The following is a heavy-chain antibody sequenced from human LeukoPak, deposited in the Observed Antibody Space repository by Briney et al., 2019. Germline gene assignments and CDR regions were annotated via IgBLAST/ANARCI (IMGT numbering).Heavy chain of an antibody. V-gene: IGHV3-30*04. J-gene: IGHJ1*01. D-gene: IGHD6-13*01. Sequence: GGSLRLSCAASGFTFSSYAMHWVRQAPGKGLEGVAVISYDGSNKYYADSVKGRFTISRDNSKNTLYLQMNSLRAEDTAVYYCARAASSSWYVGYFQHWGQGTLVTVSS. CDR1: GFTFSSYA. CDR2: ISYDGSNK. CDR3: ARAASSSWYVGYFQH.